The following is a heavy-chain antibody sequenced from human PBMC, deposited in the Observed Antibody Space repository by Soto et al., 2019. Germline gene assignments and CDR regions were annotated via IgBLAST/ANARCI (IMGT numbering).Heavy chain of an antibody. CDR2: IIPIFGTA. V-gene: IGHV1-69*06. CDR3: ARDSGYSSSWHLAGAFDI. CDR1: GGTFSSYA. Sequence: ASVKVSCKASGGTFSSYAISWLRQAPGQGLEWMGGIIPIFGTANYAQKFQGRVTITADKSTSTAYMELSSLRSEDTAVYYCARDSGYSSSWHLAGAFDIWGQGTMVTVSS. J-gene: IGHJ3*02. D-gene: IGHD6-13*01.